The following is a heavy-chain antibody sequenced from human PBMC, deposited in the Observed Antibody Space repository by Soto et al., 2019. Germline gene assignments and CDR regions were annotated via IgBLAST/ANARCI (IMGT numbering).Heavy chain of an antibody. CDR1: GDSVSSGAYY. CDR3: ARANIAAAGTIFDP. V-gene: IGHV4-61*08. Sequence: QVKLQESGPGLVKPSETLSLTCTVSGDSVSSGAYYWSWVRQPPGKGLEWIGYIYYNAITNYNPALKSRVTILVDTSKSESSWTLNSVTAADTAVYYCARANIAAAGTIFDPWGQGVLVTVSA. J-gene: IGHJ5*02. CDR2: IYYNAIT. D-gene: IGHD6-13*01.